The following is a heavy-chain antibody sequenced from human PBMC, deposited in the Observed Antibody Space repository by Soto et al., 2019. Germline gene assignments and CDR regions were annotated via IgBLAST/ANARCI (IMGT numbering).Heavy chain of an antibody. CDR1: GYTFTSYA. D-gene: IGHD1-26*01. V-gene: IGHV1-3*01. CDR2: INAGNGNT. CDR3: ARDFTGSYLGLDY. J-gene: IGHJ4*02. Sequence: SVKVSCKASGYTFTSYAMHWVRQAPGQRLEWMGWINAGNGNTKYSQRFQGRVTITRDTSASTAYMELSSLRSEDTAVYYCARDFTGSYLGLDYWGQGTLVTVSS.